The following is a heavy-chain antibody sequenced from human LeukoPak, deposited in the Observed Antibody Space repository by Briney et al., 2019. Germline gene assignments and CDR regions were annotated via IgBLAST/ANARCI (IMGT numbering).Heavy chain of an antibody. D-gene: IGHD3-16*02. V-gene: IGHV3-9*03. Sequence: SLRLSCAASGFTFDDYAMHWVRQAPGKGLEWVSGITWNSGSIGYAASVKGRFTISRDNAKSSLYLKMNSLRAEDMALYYCAKDASYTPGSAFDIWGQGTVVTVSS. J-gene: IGHJ3*02. CDR3: AKDASYTPGSAFDI. CDR2: ITWNSGSI. CDR1: GFTFDDYA.